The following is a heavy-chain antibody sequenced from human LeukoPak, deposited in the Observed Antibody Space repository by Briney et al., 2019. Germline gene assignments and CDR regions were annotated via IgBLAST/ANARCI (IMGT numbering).Heavy chain of an antibody. CDR3: TRDLHYYDSSGYYRDYYYMDV. D-gene: IGHD3-22*01. Sequence: GGSLRLSCTASGFTFGDYVMSWVRQAPGKGLEWVGFIRSKAYGGTTEYAASVKGRFTISRDDSKSIAYLQMNSLKTEDTAVYYCTRDLHYYDSSGYYRDYYYMDVWGKGTTVTVSS. CDR1: GFTFGDYV. V-gene: IGHV3-49*04. CDR2: IRSKAYGGTT. J-gene: IGHJ6*03.